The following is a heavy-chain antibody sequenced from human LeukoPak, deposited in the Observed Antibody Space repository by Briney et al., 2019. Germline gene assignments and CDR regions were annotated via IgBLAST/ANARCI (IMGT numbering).Heavy chain of an antibody. CDR2: ISSSSSYI. Sequence: PGGSLRLSCAASGFTFSSYSMNWVRQAPGKGLEWVSSISSSSSYIYYADSVKGRFTISRDNAKNSLYLQMNSLRAEDTAVYYCARDKVAGPSEIDYWGQGTLVTVSS. J-gene: IGHJ4*02. CDR3: ARDKVAGPSEIDY. V-gene: IGHV3-21*01. D-gene: IGHD6-19*01. CDR1: GFTFSSYS.